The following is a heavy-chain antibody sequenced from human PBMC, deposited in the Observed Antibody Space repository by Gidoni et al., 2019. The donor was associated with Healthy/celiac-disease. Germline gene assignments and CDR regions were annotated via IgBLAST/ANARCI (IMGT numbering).Heavy chain of an antibody. Sequence: EVQLVESGGGLVQPGGSLRLSCAASGFTFSSYWMHWVRQAPGKGLVWVSRIDSDGSSTSYADSVKGRFTISRDNAKNTLYLQMNSLRAEDTAVYYCAREPYDYVWGSYRSPYYYYGMDVWGQGTTVTVSS. CDR3: AREPYDYVWGSYRSPYYYYGMDV. D-gene: IGHD3-16*02. V-gene: IGHV3-74*01. CDR1: GFTFSSYW. CDR2: IDSDGSST. J-gene: IGHJ6*02.